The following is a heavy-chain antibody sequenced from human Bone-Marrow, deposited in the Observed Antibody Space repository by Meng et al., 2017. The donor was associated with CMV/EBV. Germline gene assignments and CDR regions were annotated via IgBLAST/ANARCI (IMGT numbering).Heavy chain of an antibody. J-gene: IGHJ6*02. V-gene: IGHV1-2*02. CDR1: GYTFTGYY. D-gene: IGHD2-15*01. CDR3: AREELGGPASGMDV. Sequence: ASVKVSCKASGYTFTGYYIHWVRQAPGQGLEWMGWINPNSGGTHYAQTFQGRVTMTRDTSISTAYMELTRLRSDDTAVYYCAREELGGPASGMDVWGQGTTVIVSS. CDR2: INPNSGGT.